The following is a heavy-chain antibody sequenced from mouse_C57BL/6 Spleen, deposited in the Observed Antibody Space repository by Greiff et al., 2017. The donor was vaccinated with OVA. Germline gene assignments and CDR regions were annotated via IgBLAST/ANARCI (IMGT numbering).Heavy chain of an antibody. CDR1: GYTFTSYT. CDR3: AKGGIYYGNYFDY. V-gene: IGHV1-4*01. D-gene: IGHD2-1*01. CDR2: INPSSGYT. Sequence: QVHVKQSGAELARPGASVKMSCKASGYTFTSYTMHWVKQRPGQGLEWIGYINPSSGYTKYNQKFKDKATLTADKSSSTAYMQLSSLTSEDSAVYYCAKGGIYYGNYFDYWGQGTTLTVSS. J-gene: IGHJ2*01.